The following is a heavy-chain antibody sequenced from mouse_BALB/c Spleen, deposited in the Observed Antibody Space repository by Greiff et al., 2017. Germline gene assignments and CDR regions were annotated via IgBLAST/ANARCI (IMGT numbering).Heavy chain of an antibody. V-gene: IGHV5-6-5*01. CDR2: ISSGGST. Sequence: EVMLVESGGGLVKPGGSLKLSCAASGFTFSSYAMSWVRQTPEKRLEWVASISSGGSTYYPDSVKGRFTIFSDNARNILYLQMSSLRSEDAAMYFCASEDYYGSRDYWGQGTTLTVSS. J-gene: IGHJ2*01. CDR3: ASEDYYGSRDY. CDR1: GFTFSSYA. D-gene: IGHD1-1*01.